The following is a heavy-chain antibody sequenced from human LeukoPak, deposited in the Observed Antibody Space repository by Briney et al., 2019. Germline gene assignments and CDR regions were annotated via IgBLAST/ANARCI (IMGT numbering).Heavy chain of an antibody. D-gene: IGHD4-17*01. CDR3: ARGADYGDYVDY. CDR2: ISGSSSTI. J-gene: IGHJ4*02. V-gene: IGHV3-48*01. CDR1: GFTFSSYS. Sequence: GGSLRLSCAASGFTFSSYSMNWVRQAPGKGLEWVSYISGSSSTIYYADSVKGRFTISRDNAKNSLYLQMNSLRAEDTAVYYCARGADYGDYVDYWGQGTLVTVSS.